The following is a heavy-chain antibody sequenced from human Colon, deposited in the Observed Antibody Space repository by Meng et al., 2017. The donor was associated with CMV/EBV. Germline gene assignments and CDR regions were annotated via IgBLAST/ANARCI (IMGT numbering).Heavy chain of an antibody. CDR3: ATVFDY. CDR2: TNTAGTST. CDR1: GLTFTNYW. V-gene: IGHV3-74*01. J-gene: IGHJ4*02. D-gene: IGHD4-17*01. Sequence: GGPLRLSCAASGLTFTNYWMHWVRQAPGKGLVWVSGTNTAGTSTYYADSVKGRFTISRDHAKNTLYLQMNSLRAEDTAVSYCATVFDYWGQGTLVTVSS.